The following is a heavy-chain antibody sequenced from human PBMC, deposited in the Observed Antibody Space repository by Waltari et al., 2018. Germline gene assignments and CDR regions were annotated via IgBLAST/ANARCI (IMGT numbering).Heavy chain of an antibody. D-gene: IGHD4-17*01. CDR2: IYSGGST. CDR1: GFTFSSDA. CDR3: AKDGYGGNSAPFDI. Sequence: EVQLLESGGGLVQPGGSLRLSCAASGFTFSSDAMSWVRQAPGKGLEWVSVIYSGGSTYYADSVKGRFTISRDNSKNTLYLQMNSLRAEDTAVYYCAKDGYGGNSAPFDIWGQGTMVTVSS. J-gene: IGHJ3*02. V-gene: IGHV3-23*03.